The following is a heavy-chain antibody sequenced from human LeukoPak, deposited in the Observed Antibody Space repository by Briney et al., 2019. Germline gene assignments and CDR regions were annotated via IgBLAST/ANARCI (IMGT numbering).Heavy chain of an antibody. CDR2: ITSVGSSI. V-gene: IGHV3-64*04. Sequence: GSLRLSCTASRFTFSNFNMHWVRQAPGKGLQFVSGITSVGSSIDYADSVRGRFTISRDNSKDTLFLQMNSLRAEDTAIYYCARDMQLSTWGLGTMVTVSS. CDR1: RFTFSNFN. J-gene: IGHJ3*01. CDR3: ARDMQLST. D-gene: IGHD3-16*02.